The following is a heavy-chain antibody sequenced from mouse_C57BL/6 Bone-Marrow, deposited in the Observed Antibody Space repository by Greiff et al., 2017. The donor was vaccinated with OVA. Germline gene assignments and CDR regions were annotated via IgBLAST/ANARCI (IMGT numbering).Heavy chain of an antibody. CDR2: INPNTGGT. J-gene: IGHJ3*01. V-gene: IGHV1-18*01. Sequence: EVQLQQSGPELVKPGASVKIPCKASGYTFTDYNMDWVKQSHGKSLEWIGDINPNTGGTIYNQKFKGKATLTVDKSSSTAYMELRSLTSEDTAVYYCARLWPPFAYWGQGTLVTVSA. CDR1: GYTFTDYN. D-gene: IGHD1-1*02. CDR3: ARLWPPFAY.